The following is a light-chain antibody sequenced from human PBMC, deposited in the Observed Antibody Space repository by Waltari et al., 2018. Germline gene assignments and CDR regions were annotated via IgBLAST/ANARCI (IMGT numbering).Light chain of an antibody. Sequence: EIVMTQSPLSLPVTPGEPASISCRSSQSLLDSNGDTYLDWSLQKPGQSPQLLIYMVSIRASGVPDRFSGSGSGTDFTLRISRVEAEDVGLYYCMQAQQTPTFGPGTKVDIK. V-gene: IGKV2-28*01. J-gene: IGKJ3*01. CDR2: MVS. CDR1: QSLLDSNGDTY. CDR3: MQAQQTPT.